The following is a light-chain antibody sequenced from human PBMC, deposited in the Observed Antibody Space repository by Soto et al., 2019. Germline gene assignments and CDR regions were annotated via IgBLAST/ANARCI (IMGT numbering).Light chain of an antibody. V-gene: IGKV3-15*01. CDR2: GAS. CDR1: QSISTT. CDR3: QQYNSWVT. Sequence: EIVLTQSPVTLSVSPGERATLSCRASQSISTTLDWYQQKPGQAPRLLIYGASTRATGVPARFSGSGSGTEFTRTISSLQSEDFAVYYCQQYNSWVTFGGGTKVEIK. J-gene: IGKJ4*01.